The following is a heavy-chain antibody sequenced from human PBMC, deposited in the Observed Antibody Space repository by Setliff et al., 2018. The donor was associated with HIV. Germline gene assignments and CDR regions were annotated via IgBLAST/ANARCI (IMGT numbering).Heavy chain of an antibody. D-gene: IGHD3-3*01. CDR2: INHSGST. CDR1: GGSFSGYY. Sequence: LSLTCAVYGGSFSGYYWSWIRQPPGKGLEWIGEINHSGSTNDNPSLKSRVTISVDTSKNQFSLKLSSVTAADTAVYYCARGGQYYNFWSGYYPIGVYYYYYMDVWGKGTTVTVSS. J-gene: IGHJ6*03. V-gene: IGHV4-34*01. CDR3: ARGGQYYNFWSGYYPIGVYYYYYMDV.